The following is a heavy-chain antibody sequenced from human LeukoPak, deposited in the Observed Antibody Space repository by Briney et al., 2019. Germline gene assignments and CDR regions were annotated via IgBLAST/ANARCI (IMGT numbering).Heavy chain of an antibody. CDR2: ISYDGSKD. CDR3: ARGTSGTFKSFDY. CDR1: GFTFSSYG. J-gene: IGHJ4*02. D-gene: IGHD1-26*01. Sequence: GGSLRLSCAASGFTFSSYGMHWVRQAPGKGLEWVAVISYDGSKDYHADSVKGRFTISRDNSKNTLYLQMNSLRAEDTAVYYCARGTSGTFKSFDYWGQGTLVTVSS. V-gene: IGHV3-30*03.